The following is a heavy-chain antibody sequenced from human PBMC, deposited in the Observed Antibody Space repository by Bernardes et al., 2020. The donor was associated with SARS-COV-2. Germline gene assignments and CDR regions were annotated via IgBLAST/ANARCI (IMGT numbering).Heavy chain of an antibody. CDR1: GFTFSSYA. V-gene: IGHV3-23*01. CDR2: LSATNGVT. CDR3: ARDTFIVTVSTSIGGFDP. Sequence: GGSLRLSCAASGFTFSSYAMTWVRQAPGKGLEWVSSLSATNGVTYDADSVKGRFTISRDNSKSTLYLQMNSLRAEDTAVYYCARDTFIVTVSTSIGGFDPWGQGTLVTVSS. D-gene: IGHD3-10*01. J-gene: IGHJ5*02.